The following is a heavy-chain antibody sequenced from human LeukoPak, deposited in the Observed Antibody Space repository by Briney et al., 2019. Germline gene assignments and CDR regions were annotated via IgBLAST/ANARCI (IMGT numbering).Heavy chain of an antibody. CDR2: INPSGGT. CDR1: GYPFSIYN. J-gene: IGHJ4*02. Sequence: ASVKVSCKASGYPFSIYNMHWVRQAPGQGLEWMGIINPSGGTSYAQKLQGRITMTRDTSTSTLYMELSSLRSEDTAVYYCAREGVAGTGLDYWGQGTLVTVSS. V-gene: IGHV1-46*01. CDR3: AREGVAGTGLDY. D-gene: IGHD6-13*01.